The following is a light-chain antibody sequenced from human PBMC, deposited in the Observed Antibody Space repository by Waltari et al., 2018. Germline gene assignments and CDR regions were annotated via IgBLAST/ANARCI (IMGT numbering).Light chain of an antibody. J-gene: IGKJ2*01. V-gene: IGKV4-1*01. CDR1: QSLLYTPNYKNY. CDR2: WAS. Sequence: DFVMTQSPDSLAVSLGARATINCKSSQSLLYTPNYKNYLAWYQQKPGQPPKLLIYWASTRESGVPDRFSGSGSGTDFTLTISSLQAEDVAVYYCQQYYSRHSYTFGQGTKLEIK. CDR3: QQYYSRHSYT.